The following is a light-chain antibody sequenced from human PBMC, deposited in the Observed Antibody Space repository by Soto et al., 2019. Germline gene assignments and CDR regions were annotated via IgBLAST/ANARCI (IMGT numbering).Light chain of an antibody. Sequence: QSALTQPASGSASPGQSITISCTGTGSDVGAYTYVSWYQQHPGKAPKLMIYEVSKRPSGVSNRFSGSKSGNTASLTISGLQAEDEADYYCSSYTTSSTVVFGGGTKLTVL. CDR3: SSYTTSSTVV. V-gene: IGLV2-14*01. J-gene: IGLJ2*01. CDR1: GSDVGAYTY. CDR2: EVS.